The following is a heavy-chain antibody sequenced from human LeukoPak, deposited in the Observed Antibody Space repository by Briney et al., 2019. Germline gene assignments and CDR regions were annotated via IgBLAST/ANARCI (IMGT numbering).Heavy chain of an antibody. D-gene: IGHD3-3*01. CDR3: ARVHSGVLQFDY. Sequence: SETLSLTCTVSGGSISSSSWSWMRQSPGKGLESIGYISNNGKAKYKSSFEGRVTMSVDTSKSQFSLKMYSMTVADTAVYYCARVHSGVLQFDYWGQGTLVTVSS. V-gene: IGHV4-59*01. CDR2: ISNNGKA. J-gene: IGHJ4*02. CDR1: GGSISSSS.